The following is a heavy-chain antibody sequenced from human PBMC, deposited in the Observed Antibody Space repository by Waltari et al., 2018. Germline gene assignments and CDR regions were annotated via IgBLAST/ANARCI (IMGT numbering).Heavy chain of an antibody. D-gene: IGHD3-22*01. CDR2: IHNDGSRT. CDR1: GFSFSTSG. J-gene: IGHJ6*02. CDR3: VKGIWTSAASYYAGLDV. V-gene: IGHV3-23*03. Sequence: EVQVLDSGVDLVQPGGSLRLSCAASGFSFSTSGMGWVRQGPGKGLEWVSGIHNDGSRTYYVDSVKGRFTISRDNSKNTMSLQMNSLRAEDTGIYYCVKGIWTSAASYYAGLDVWGQGTTVTVSS.